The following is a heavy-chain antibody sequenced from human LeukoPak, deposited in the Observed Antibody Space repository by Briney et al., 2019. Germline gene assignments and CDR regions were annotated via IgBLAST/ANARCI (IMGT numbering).Heavy chain of an antibody. J-gene: IGHJ4*02. CDR3: ARVGEQHLDYYFDY. CDR2: ISAYNGDT. D-gene: IGHD6-13*01. Sequence: GASVKVSCKASGYTFTNYGISWVRQAPGQGLEWMGWISAYNGDTKSAQKVQGRVTMTTDTSTSTAYMELRSLRSDDTAAYYCARVGEQHLDYYFDYWGQGTLVTVSS. V-gene: IGHV1-18*01. CDR1: GYTFTNYG.